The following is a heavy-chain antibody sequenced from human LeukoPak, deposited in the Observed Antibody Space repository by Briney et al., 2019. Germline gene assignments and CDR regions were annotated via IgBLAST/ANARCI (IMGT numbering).Heavy chain of an antibody. Sequence: PSETLSLTCTVSGGSISTYYWSWIRQPPGKGLEWIGYIYYSGSTYSNPSLKSRVTISVDTSKNHFSLKLNSVTAADTALYYCARTVVTPGFGFDLWGQGTMVTVSS. V-gene: IGHV4-59*01. CDR1: GGSISTYY. CDR3: ARTVVTPGFGFDL. D-gene: IGHD4-23*01. J-gene: IGHJ3*01. CDR2: IYYSGST.